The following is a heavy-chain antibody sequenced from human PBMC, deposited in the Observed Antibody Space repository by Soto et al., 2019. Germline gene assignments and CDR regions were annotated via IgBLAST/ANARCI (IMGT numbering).Heavy chain of an antibody. D-gene: IGHD3-10*01. CDR1: GFTFSSYA. CDR3: VKLPFRGVIISYYFDY. J-gene: IGHJ4*02. Sequence: GGSLRLSCSASGFTFSSYAMHWVRQAPGKGLEYVSAISSNGGSTYYADSVKGRFTISRDNSKNTLYLQMSSLRAEDTAVYYCVKLPFRGVIISYYFDYWGQGTLVTVSS. V-gene: IGHV3-64D*06. CDR2: ISSNGGST.